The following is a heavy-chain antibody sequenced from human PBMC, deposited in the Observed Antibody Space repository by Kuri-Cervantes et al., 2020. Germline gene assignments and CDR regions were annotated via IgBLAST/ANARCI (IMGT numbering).Heavy chain of an antibody. CDR3: ARDRHSSSWYADIPFDY. D-gene: IGHD6-13*01. CDR2: ISAYNGNT. Sequence: ASVKVSCKASGGTFSSYAISWVRQAPGQGLEWMGWISAYNGNTNYAQKLQGRVTMTTETSTSTAYMELRSIRSADTAVYYRARDRHSSSWYADIPFDYWGQGTLVTVSS. V-gene: IGHV1-18*01. J-gene: IGHJ4*02. CDR1: GGTFSSYA.